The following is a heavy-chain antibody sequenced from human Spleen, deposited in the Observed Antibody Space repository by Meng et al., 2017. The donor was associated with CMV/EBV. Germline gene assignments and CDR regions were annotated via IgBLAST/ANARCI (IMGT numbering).Heavy chain of an antibody. CDR2: IYPGDSDT. D-gene: IGHD3-22*01. J-gene: IGHJ4*02. CDR3: ARLGVTSTYFDY. V-gene: IGHV5-51*01. Sequence: GESLKISCKGSGYTFSTYWIAWVRQVPGKGLEWMGIIYPGDSDTRYSPSFQGQVTISADKSITTAYLQWSSLKASDTAIYFCARLGVTSTYFDYWGQGTLVTVSS. CDR1: GYTFSTYW.